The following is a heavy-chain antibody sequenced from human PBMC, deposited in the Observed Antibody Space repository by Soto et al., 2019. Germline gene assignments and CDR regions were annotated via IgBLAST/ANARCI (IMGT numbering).Heavy chain of an antibody. CDR3: AKDHYYDSSGYYSLASY. Sequence: PGGSLRLSCAASGFTFSSYAMSWVRQAPGKGLEWVSAISGSGGSTYYADSVKGRFTISRDNSKNTLYLQMNSLRAEDTAVYYCAKDHYYDSSGYYSLASYWGQGTLVTVSS. CDR2: ISGSGGST. D-gene: IGHD3-22*01. V-gene: IGHV3-23*01. J-gene: IGHJ4*02. CDR1: GFTFSSYA.